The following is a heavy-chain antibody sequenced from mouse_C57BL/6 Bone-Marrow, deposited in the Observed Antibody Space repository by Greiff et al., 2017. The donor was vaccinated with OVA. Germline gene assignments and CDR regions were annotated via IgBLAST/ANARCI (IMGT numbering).Heavy chain of an antibody. V-gene: IGHV14-1*01. D-gene: IGHD1-1*01. J-gene: IGHJ2*01. CDR1: GFTFNDYY. CDR3: TTSDCYGSSFDY. Sequence: VQLQQSGAELVRPGASVKLSCTASGFTFNDYYMHWVKQRPEQGLEWIGRIDPEDGDTEYAPKFQGKATMTADTSSNTAYLQLSSLTSEDTAVYYCTTSDCYGSSFDYWGQGTTLTVSS. CDR2: IDPEDGDT.